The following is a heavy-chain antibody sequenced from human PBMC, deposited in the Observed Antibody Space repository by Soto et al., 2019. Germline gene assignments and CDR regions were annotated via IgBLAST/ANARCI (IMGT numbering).Heavy chain of an antibody. Sequence: GGSLRLSCAGSGFTFSDYWTHWVRQAPGKGLVWVSRINSNGSRTSYADSVTGRFTISRDNAKNTLYLQMDSLRVEDTALYYCAREAYRGFYFDYWGQGTLVTVSS. CDR2: INSNGSRT. CDR3: AREAYRGFYFDY. J-gene: IGHJ4*02. D-gene: IGHD4-4*01. V-gene: IGHV3-74*01. CDR1: GFTFSDYW.